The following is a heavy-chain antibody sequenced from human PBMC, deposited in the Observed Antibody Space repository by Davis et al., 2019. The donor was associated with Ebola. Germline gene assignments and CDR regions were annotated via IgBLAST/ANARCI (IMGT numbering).Heavy chain of an antibody. J-gene: IGHJ2*01. CDR1: GYSFSTFW. CDR2: IYPGDSDT. CDR3: ARLGQNYGDYGMRYFDL. D-gene: IGHD4-17*01. V-gene: IGHV5-51*01. Sequence: GESLKISCKGSGYSFSTFWIAWVRQMPGKGLEWMGIIYPGDSDTRYSPSFQGQVTISADKSITTAYLQWSSLKASDTAMYYCARLGQNYGDYGMRYFDLWDRGTLVTVSS.